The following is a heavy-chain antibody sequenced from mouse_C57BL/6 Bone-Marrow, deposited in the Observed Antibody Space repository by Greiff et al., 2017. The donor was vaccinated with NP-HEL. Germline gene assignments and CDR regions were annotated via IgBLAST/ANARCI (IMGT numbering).Heavy chain of an antibody. J-gene: IGHJ2*01. CDR1: GYAFSSSW. Sequence: VQLQQSGPELVKPGASVKISCTASGYAFSSSWMNWVKQRPGKGLEWIGRIYPGDGDTNYNGKFKGKATLTADKSSSTAYMQLSSLTSEDSAVYCCARIAGVDYWGQGTTLTVSS. CDR3: ARIAGVDY. CDR2: IYPGDGDT. V-gene: IGHV1-82*01. D-gene: IGHD1-1*01.